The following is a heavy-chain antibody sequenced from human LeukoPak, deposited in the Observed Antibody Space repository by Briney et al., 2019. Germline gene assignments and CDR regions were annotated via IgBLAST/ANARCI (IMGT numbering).Heavy chain of an antibody. J-gene: IGHJ4*02. CDR1: GFTFSSYN. CDR2: ITSGSSYI. CDR3: ARGEDDSSGYYLL. Sequence: GGSLRLSCAASGFTFSSYNMNWVRQAPGKGLEWVSSITSGSSYIYYADSVKGRFTISRDNAKNSLYLQMNSLRAEDTAVYYCARGEDDSSGYYLLWGQGTLVTVSS. V-gene: IGHV3-21*01. D-gene: IGHD3-22*01.